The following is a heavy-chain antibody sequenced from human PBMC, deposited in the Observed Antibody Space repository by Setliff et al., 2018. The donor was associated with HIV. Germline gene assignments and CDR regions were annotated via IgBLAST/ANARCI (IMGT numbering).Heavy chain of an antibody. CDR2: ISYSGST. CDR3: ARLVEAYDSSGYFFNWFDP. Sequence: PSETLSLTCTVSGGSISSSSYYWGWIRQPPGKGLEWIGSISYSGSTYYNPSLKSRVTISVDTSKNQFSLKLSSVTAADTAVYYCARLVEAYDSSGYFFNWFDPWGQGTLVTVSS. D-gene: IGHD3-22*01. V-gene: IGHV4-39*07. CDR1: GGSISSSSYY. J-gene: IGHJ5*02.